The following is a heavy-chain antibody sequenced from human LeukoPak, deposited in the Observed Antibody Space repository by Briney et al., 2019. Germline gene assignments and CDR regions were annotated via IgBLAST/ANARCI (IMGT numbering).Heavy chain of an antibody. CDR2: INHSGST. V-gene: IGHV4-34*01. D-gene: IGHD3-3*01. CDR1: GGSFSGYY. CDR3: ARERNDFWSGRGYFDY. Sequence: SETLSLTCAVYGGSFSGYYWSWIRQPPGKGLEWIGEINHSGSTNYNPSLKSRVTVSVDRSKNQFSLKLSSVTAADTAVYYCARERNDFWSGRGYFDYWGQGTLVTVSS. J-gene: IGHJ4*02.